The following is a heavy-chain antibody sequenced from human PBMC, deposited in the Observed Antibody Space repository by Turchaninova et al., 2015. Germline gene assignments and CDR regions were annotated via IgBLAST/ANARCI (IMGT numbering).Heavy chain of an antibody. CDR3: ARVDSWYRSWFDP. CDR1: GGSISTNTYY. Sequence: QLQLQESGPGLVKPSETLSLTCPVPGGSISTNTYYWGWIRQPPGKGLEWIGSIHYTGSTYYNPSLKSRVTISIDTSKNQFSLKLTSVTAADTAVYYCARVDSWYRSWFDPWGQGTLVTVSS. D-gene: IGHD6-13*01. V-gene: IGHV4-39*01. CDR2: IHYTGST. J-gene: IGHJ5*02.